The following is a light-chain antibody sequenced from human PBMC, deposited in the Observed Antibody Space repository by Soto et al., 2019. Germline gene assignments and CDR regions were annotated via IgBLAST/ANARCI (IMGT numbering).Light chain of an antibody. CDR1: QSVSSSY. Sequence: EFVLTQSPGTLSLSLGDRATLSCRASQSVSSSYFAWYQQQPGQAPRLLIYCASSRATGIPDRFSGSGSGTDFTLTISRLEPEDFALYYCPQYNNWPWTFGQGTKVDIK. CDR2: CAS. V-gene: IGKV3-20*01. J-gene: IGKJ1*01. CDR3: PQYNNWPWT.